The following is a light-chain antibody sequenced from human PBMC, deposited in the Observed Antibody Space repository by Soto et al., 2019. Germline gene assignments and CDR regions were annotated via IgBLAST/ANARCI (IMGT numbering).Light chain of an antibody. CDR1: QSVSSN. CDR2: GAS. Sequence: EIVLTQSPATLSLSPVERATLSCRASQSVSSNLAWYQQKPGQAPRLLIYGASSRATGIPDRFSGSGSGTDFTLTISRLEPEDFAVYYCQQYGSSPPFTFGPGTKVDIK. CDR3: QQYGSSPPFT. V-gene: IGKV3-20*01. J-gene: IGKJ3*01.